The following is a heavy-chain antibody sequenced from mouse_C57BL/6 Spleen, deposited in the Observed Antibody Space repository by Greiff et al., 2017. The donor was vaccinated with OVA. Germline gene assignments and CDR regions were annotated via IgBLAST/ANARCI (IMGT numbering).Heavy chain of an antibody. Sequence: VQLQQSGAELARPGASVKMSCKASGYTFTSYTMHWVKQRPGQGLEWIGYINPSSGYTKYNQKFKDKATLTADKSSSTAYMQLSSLTSEDSAVYYCARKTGPTTVVGDWYFDVWGTGTTVTVSS. V-gene: IGHV1-4*01. CDR3: ARKTGPTTVVGDWYFDV. CDR2: INPSSGYT. J-gene: IGHJ1*03. D-gene: IGHD1-1*01. CDR1: GYTFTSYT.